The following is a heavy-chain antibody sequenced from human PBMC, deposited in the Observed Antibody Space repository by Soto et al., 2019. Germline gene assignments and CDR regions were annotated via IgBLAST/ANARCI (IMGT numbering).Heavy chain of an antibody. D-gene: IGHD2-15*01. CDR2: IRGRDGKT. CDR1: GFSFSTAC. J-gene: IGHJ6*02. CDR3: AKGRINTGYCSGGSCYDYGMDV. Sequence: GAALMLPCSPPGFSFSTACMRWVLQAPGKGLAWVSTIRGRDGKTFYAAAVKGRCTISRDNRKNSLYLQMNSLRTEDTALYYCAKGRINTGYCSGGSCYDYGMDVWGQGTTVTVSS. V-gene: IGHV3-43*02.